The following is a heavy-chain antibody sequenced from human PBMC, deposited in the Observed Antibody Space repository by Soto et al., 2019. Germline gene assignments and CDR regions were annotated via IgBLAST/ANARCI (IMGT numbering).Heavy chain of an antibody. CDR2: IYYSGST. CDR3: ARDIRSRGFDY. J-gene: IGHJ4*02. V-gene: IGHV4-31*03. D-gene: IGHD3-3*02. Sequence: PSETLSLTCTVSGGSISSGGYYWSWIRQHPGKGLEWIGYIYYSGSTYYNPSLKSRVTISVDTSKNQFSLKLSSVTAADTAVYYCARDIRSRGFDYWGQGTLVTVSS. CDR1: GGSISSGGYY.